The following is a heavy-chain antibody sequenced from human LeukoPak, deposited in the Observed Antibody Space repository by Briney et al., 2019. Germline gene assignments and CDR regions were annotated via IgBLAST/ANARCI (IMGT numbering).Heavy chain of an antibody. CDR1: GGSISSGGYY. V-gene: IGHV4-31*03. CDR3: ASEPCSGCSPDY. CDR2: IYYSGST. D-gene: IGHD6-19*01. Sequence: SQTLSLTCTVSGGSISSGGYYWSWIRQHPGKGLEWIGYIYYSGSTYYNPSLKRRVTISVDTSKNQFSLKLSSVTAADTAVYYCASEPCSGCSPDYWGQGTLVTVSS. J-gene: IGHJ4*02.